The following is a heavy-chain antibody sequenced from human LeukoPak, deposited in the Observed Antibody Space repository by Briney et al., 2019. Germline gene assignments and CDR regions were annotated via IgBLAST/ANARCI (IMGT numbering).Heavy chain of an antibody. Sequence: PGGSLRLSCAASGFTFSNYNMNWVRQAPGKGLEWVSYISSSGSTKYYADSVKGRFTISRDNAKNSLYLQMNSLRAEDTAVYYCARGYRSIFYWGQGTLVTVSS. J-gene: IGHJ4*02. CDR3: ARGYRSIFY. CDR1: GFTFSNYN. D-gene: IGHD2-2*01. V-gene: IGHV3-48*04. CDR2: ISSSGSTK.